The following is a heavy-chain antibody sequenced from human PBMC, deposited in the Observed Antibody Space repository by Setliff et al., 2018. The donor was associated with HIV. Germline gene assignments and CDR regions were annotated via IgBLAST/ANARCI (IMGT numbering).Heavy chain of an antibody. CDR1: RDSINGHW. V-gene: IGHV4-59*11. CDR3: ARYKCINFACVGFDI. CDR2: IHYSGIT. Sequence: LSLTCTVSRDSINGHWWSWIRQPPGKGLEWTGSIHYSGITHYNPSLKSRLTMSVDTSKNQVSLKLTSVTAADTAVYYCARYKCINFACVGFDIWGQGTVGTVS. D-gene: IGHD3-9*01. J-gene: IGHJ3*02.